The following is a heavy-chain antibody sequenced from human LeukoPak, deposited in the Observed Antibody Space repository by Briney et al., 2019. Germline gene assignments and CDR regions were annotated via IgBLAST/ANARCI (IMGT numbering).Heavy chain of an antibody. CDR3: ASLPTAASYMDV. J-gene: IGHJ6*03. Sequence: GGSLRLSCAASGFTFSDYYMSWIRQAPGKGLEWVSYISSSGSTIYYADSVKGRFTISRDNAKNSLYLQMDSLRAEDTAVYYCASLPTAASYMDVWGKGTTVTVSS. D-gene: IGHD6-25*01. CDR2: ISSSGSTI. CDR1: GFTFSDYY. V-gene: IGHV3-11*04.